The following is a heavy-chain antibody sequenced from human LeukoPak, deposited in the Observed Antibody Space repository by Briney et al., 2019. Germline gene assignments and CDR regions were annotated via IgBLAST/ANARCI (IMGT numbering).Heavy chain of an antibody. D-gene: IGHD3-10*01. V-gene: IGHV4-59*01. CDR3: ARGLYVLWFWELFSPDYYYMDV. J-gene: IGHJ6*03. CDR1: GGSISSYY. Sequence: SETLSLTCTVSGGSISSYYWSWIRQPPGKGLEWIGYIYYSGSTNYNPSLKSRVTISVDTSKNQFSLKLSSVTAADTAVYYCARGLYVLWFWELFSPDYYYMDVWGKGTTATVSS. CDR2: IYYSGST.